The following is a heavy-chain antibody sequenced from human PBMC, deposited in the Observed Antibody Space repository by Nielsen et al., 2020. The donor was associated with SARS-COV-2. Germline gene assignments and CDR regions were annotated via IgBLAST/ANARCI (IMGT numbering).Heavy chain of an antibody. CDR2: LYDSGST. Sequence: SETLSLTCIVSGGSISSGGYHWNWIRQHPGKGLEWIGYLYDSGSTYYNPSLKSRLTLSTDTSKNQFSLTLTSVTAADTAIYFCARNSGSYRINDAFSVWGQGTVVTVSS. D-gene: IGHD1-26*01. V-gene: IGHV4-31*03. CDR3: ARNSGSYRINDAFSV. CDR1: GGSISSGGYH. J-gene: IGHJ3*01.